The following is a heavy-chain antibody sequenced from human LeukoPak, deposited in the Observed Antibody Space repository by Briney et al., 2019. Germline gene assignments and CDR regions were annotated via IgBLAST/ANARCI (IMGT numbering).Heavy chain of an antibody. CDR1: GFTFSSYG. J-gene: IGHJ5*02. D-gene: IGHD1-1*01. Sequence: QPGGSLRLSCAASGFTFSSYGMHWVRQAPGKGLEWVAFIRYDGSNKYYADSVKGRFTISRDNSKNTLYLQMNSLRAEDTAVYYCAKMVTGFPNWFDPWGQGTLVTVSS. V-gene: IGHV3-30*02. CDR2: IRYDGSNK. CDR3: AKMVTGFPNWFDP.